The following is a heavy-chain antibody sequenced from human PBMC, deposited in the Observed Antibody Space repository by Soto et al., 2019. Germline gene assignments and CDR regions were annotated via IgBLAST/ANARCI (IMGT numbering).Heavy chain of an antibody. CDR3: ARGLPRVLFTMIEGDAFYR. Sequence: SETLSLPCTISGGSISSYYWSWIRQPPGKGLEWIGEINHSGSTNYNPSLKSRVTISVDTSKNQFSLKLSSVTAADTAVYYCARGLPRVLFTMIEGDAFYRRGQRKMVTV. CDR2: INHSGST. J-gene: IGHJ3*02. CDR1: GGSISSYY. D-gene: IGHD3-22*01. V-gene: IGHV4-34*01.